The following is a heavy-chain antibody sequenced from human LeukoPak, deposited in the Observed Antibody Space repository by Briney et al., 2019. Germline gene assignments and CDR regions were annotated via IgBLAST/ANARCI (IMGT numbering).Heavy chain of an antibody. J-gene: IGHJ4*02. V-gene: IGHV3-48*03. CDR3: ARDRWYYDSSGYYSAGNGFDY. CDR1: GFTFSSYE. CDR2: ISSSCSTI. Sequence: GGSLRLSCAASGFTFSSYEMNWVRQAPGKGLEWVSYISSSCSTIYYADSLKGRFTISRDNAKNSLYLQMNSLRAEDTAVYYCARDRWYYDSSGYYSAGNGFDYWGQGTLVTVSS. D-gene: IGHD3-22*01.